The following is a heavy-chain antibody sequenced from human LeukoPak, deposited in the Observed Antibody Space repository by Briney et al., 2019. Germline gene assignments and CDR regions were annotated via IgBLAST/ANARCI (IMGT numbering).Heavy chain of an antibody. V-gene: IGHV4-30-4*08. CDR1: GGSISSGDYY. CDR2: IYYSGST. D-gene: IGHD2/OR15-2a*01. CDR3: ATPREALEYEGAFDI. J-gene: IGHJ3*02. Sequence: SETLSLTCTVSGGSISSGDYYWSWIRQPPGKGLEWIGYIYYSGSTYYNPSLQSRVTISVDTSKNQFPLKLSSVTAADTAVYYCATPREALEYEGAFDIWGQGTMVTVSS.